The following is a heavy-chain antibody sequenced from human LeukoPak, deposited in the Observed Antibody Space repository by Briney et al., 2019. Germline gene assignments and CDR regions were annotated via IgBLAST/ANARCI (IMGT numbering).Heavy chain of an antibody. CDR2: IYYSGST. CDR3: ARSSEGAYMDV. CDR1: GGSFSGYY. D-gene: IGHD2-15*01. Sequence: SSETLSLTCAVYGGSFSGYYWSWIRQPPGKGLEWIGYIYYSGSTNYNPSLKSRVTISVDTSKNQFSLKLSSVTAADTAVYYCARSSEGAYMDVWGKGTTVTISS. V-gene: IGHV4-59*01. J-gene: IGHJ6*03.